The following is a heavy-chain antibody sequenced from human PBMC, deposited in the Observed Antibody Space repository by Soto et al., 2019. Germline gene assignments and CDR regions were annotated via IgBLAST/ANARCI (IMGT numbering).Heavy chain of an antibody. CDR2: ISGSGGST. D-gene: IGHD3-16*01. CDR1: GSTFSSYA. J-gene: IGHJ4*02. Sequence: GGSLRLSCAASGSTFSSYAMSWVRQAPGKGLEWVSAISGSGGSTYYADSVKGRFTISRDNSKNTLYLQMNSLRAEDTAVYYCAKYAVGPIGGYYFDYWGQGTLVTVSS. V-gene: IGHV3-23*01. CDR3: AKYAVGPIGGYYFDY.